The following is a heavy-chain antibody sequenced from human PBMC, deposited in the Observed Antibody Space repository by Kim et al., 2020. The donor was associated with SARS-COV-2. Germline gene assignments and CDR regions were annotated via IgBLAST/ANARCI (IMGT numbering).Heavy chain of an antibody. CDR2: ISYSGST. D-gene: IGHD1-20*01. J-gene: IGHJ4*02. V-gene: IGHV4-31*03. CDR1: GGSISSDGYY. Sequence: SQTLPLTCTVSGGSISSDGYYWSWIRQYPGKGLEWIAYISYSGSTYYNPSLKSRVTMSVDTSKNQFSLKLYSVTAADTAVYYCARDRITGTTGGFDYWGQGTLVTVSS. CDR3: ARDRITGTTGGFDY.